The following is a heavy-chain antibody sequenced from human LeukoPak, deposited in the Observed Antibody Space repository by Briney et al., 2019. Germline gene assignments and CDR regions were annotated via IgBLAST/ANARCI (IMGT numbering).Heavy chain of an antibody. CDR3: ARHGYSSAVYVDH. J-gene: IGHJ5*02. CDR1: GDSISSSPYN. CDR2: IYYSGST. V-gene: IGHV4-39*01. D-gene: IGHD6-25*01. Sequence: SETLSLTCTVSGDSISSSPYNWGWVRQPPGTGLEYIASIYYSGSTYYNPSLKSRVFISVDTSKNQFSLKLSSVTAADTAVYYCARHGYSSAVYVDHWGQGTLVTVSS.